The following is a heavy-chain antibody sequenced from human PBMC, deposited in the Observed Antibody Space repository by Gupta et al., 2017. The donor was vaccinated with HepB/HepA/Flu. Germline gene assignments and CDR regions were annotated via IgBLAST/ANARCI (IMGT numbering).Heavy chain of an antibody. Sequence: QVQLVESGGGVVQPGRSLRLSCAASGFTFSSYGMHWVRQAPGKGLEWVAVISYDGSNKYYADSVKGRFTISRDNSKNTLYLQMNSLRAEDTAVYYCAKEGRAYCGGDCQLRGYYGMDVWGQGTTVTVSS. CDR2: ISYDGSNK. V-gene: IGHV3-30*18. J-gene: IGHJ6*02. CDR3: AKEGRAYCGGDCQLRGYYGMDV. CDR1: GFTFSSYG. D-gene: IGHD2-21*02.